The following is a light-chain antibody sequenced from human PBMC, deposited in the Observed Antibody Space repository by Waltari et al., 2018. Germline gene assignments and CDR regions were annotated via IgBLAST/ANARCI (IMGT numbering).Light chain of an antibody. CDR3: QQYVSSPWT. Sequence: EIVLTQSPGTLSLSPGERATLSGRASQSVGSSYLARYQQKPGQSPRLLIYGASSRAAGIPDRFSGNGSGTDFTFTISRLEPEDFAVYYCQQYVSSPWTFGQGTKVEIK. CDR2: GAS. V-gene: IGKV3-20*01. CDR1: QSVGSSY. J-gene: IGKJ1*01.